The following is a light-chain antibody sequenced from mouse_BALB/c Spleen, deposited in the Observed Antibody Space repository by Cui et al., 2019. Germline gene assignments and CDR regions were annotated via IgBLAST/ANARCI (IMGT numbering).Light chain of an antibody. CDR2: STS. J-gene: IGKJ2*01. CDR3: HQYHRSPYT. Sequence: QIVLTQSPAIMSASLGERVTMTCTASSSVSSSYLHWYQQKPGSSPKLWIYSTSNLASGVPARFSGSGSGTSYSLTISSMEAEDAVTYYCHQYHRSPYTFGGGTKLEIK. V-gene: IGKV4-74*01. CDR1: SSVSSSY.